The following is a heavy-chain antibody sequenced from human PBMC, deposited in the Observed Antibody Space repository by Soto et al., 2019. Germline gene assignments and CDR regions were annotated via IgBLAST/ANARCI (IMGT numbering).Heavy chain of an antibody. CDR1: GFSLSTSGVG. D-gene: IGHD6-13*01. CDR3: AHEPGDSSSSIGPKGPVVKYFQH. Sequence: SGPTLVNPTQTLTLTCTFSGFSLSTSGVGVGWIRQPPGKALEWLALIYWDDDKRYSPSLKSRLTITKDTSKNQVVLTMTNMDPVDTATYYCAHEPGDSSSSIGPKGPVVKYFQHWGQGTLVTVSS. CDR2: IYWDDDK. V-gene: IGHV2-5*02. J-gene: IGHJ1*01.